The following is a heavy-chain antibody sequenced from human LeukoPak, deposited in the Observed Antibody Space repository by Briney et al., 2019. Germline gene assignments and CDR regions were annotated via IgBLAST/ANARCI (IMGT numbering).Heavy chain of an antibody. J-gene: IGHJ4*02. D-gene: IGHD3-10*01. CDR2: IKLDGSEK. Sequence: GGSLRLSCVASGFTFGKYWMSWVRQAPGKGLEWVANIKLDGSEKNYVDSVKGRFTISRDNSKNTLYLQMNSLRAEDTAVYYCARDGGFGELLLYYFDYWGQGTLVTVSS. CDR1: GFTFGKYW. CDR3: ARDGGFGELLLYYFDY. V-gene: IGHV3-7*01.